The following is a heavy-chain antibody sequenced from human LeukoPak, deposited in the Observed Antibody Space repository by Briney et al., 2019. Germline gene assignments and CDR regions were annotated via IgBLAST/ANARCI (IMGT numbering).Heavy chain of an antibody. CDR2: IFYGGRA. CDR1: GGSISSGRYY. D-gene: IGHD5-12*01. V-gene: IGHV4-31*03. J-gene: IGHJ5*02. CDR3: ARTGGRRYDWFDP. Sequence: SETLSLTCTVSGGSISSGRYYWSWIRQHLGKGLEWIGYIFYGGRAYYNPSLKSRVTISMDASKNQFSLKLNSVTAADTAVYYCARTGGRRYDWFDPWGQGTLVTVSS.